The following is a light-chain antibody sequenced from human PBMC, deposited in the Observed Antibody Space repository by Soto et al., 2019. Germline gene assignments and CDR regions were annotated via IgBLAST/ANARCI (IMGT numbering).Light chain of an antibody. CDR1: SSDVDTYIY. CDR2: EAN. Sequence: LTQPPSASGSPGQSVTISCTGTSSDVDTYIYVSWYQHHPGKAPKLIIYEANKRPSGVPDRFSGSKSGDTASLTVSGLQAEDEADYYCGSYAGGNNPYVFGTGTKVTVL. V-gene: IGLV2-8*01. J-gene: IGLJ1*01. CDR3: GSYAGGNNPYV.